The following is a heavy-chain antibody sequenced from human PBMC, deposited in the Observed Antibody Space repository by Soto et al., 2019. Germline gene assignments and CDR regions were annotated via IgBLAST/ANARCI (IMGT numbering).Heavy chain of an antibody. Sequence: EVQLLESGGGVVQPGGSLRLSCAASGFPFSSYAMSWVRQAPGMGLAWVSAISGSGGSTYYADSVKGRFTISRDNSKNTLYLQMNSLRAEDTAVYYCATSGLSPSGYWGQGTLVTVSS. J-gene: IGHJ4*02. V-gene: IGHV3-23*01. CDR2: ISGSGGST. D-gene: IGHD6-19*01. CDR3: ATSGLSPSGY. CDR1: GFPFSSYA.